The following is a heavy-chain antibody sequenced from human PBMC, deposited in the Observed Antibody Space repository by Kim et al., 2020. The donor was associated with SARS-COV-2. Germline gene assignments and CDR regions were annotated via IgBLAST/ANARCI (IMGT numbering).Heavy chain of an antibody. Sequence: GGSLRLSCAASGFTFDDSAMHWVRQAPGKGLEWVAGISWNSGTIGYADSVKGRFTISRANAKNSLYLQMNSLRTEDTALYYCAKSKITMFQGVSYGMDV. V-gene: IGHV3-9*01. J-gene: IGHJ6*01. D-gene: IGHD3-10*01. CDR2: ISWNSGTI. CDR1: GFTFDDSA. CDR3: AKSKITMFQGVSYGMDV.